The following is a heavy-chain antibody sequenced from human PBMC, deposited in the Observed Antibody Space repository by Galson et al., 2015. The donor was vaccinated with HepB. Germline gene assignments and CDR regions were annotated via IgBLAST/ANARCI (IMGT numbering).Heavy chain of an antibody. CDR1: GFTFDDYA. V-gene: IGHV3-9*01. J-gene: IGHJ4*02. D-gene: IGHD3-22*01. Sequence: LRLSCAASGFTFDDYAMHWVRQAPGKGLEWVSGISWNSGSIGYADSVKGRFTISRDNAKNSLYLQMNSLRAEDTALYYCAKGPLKYYDSSGYFGYWGQGTLVTVSS. CDR2: ISWNSGSI. CDR3: AKGPLKYYDSSGYFGY.